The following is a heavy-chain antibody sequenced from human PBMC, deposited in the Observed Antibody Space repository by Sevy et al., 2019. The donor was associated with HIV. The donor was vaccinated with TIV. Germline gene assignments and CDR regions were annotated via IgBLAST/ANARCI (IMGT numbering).Heavy chain of an antibody. V-gene: IGHV3-11*06. CDR2: ISSGTTHR. CDR1: GFIFSDYY. D-gene: IGHD1-7*01. CDR3: ARDRRNYSGQYFDF. J-gene: IGHJ4*02. Sequence: GGSLRLSCAASGFIFSDYYMSWIRQSPGKGLEWVSDISSGTTHRKYADSVKGRFTISRDNAKNSLYLQMTSLTVEDTAVYYCARDRRNYSGQYFDFWGQGTLVTVSS.